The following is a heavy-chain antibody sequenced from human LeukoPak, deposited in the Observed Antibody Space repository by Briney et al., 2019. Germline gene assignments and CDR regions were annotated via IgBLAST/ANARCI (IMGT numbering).Heavy chain of an antibody. Sequence: ASVKVSCKASGYTFTGYYMHWERQAPGQGLEWIGRINPTSGGTNYAQKSQGRVTMTRDTSISTAYMELSRLRSDDTAVYYCASSFSASSEDYWGQGTLVTVSS. J-gene: IGHJ4*02. CDR3: ASSFSASSEDY. V-gene: IGHV1-2*06. CDR1: GYTFTGYY. CDR2: INPTSGGT. D-gene: IGHD6-25*01.